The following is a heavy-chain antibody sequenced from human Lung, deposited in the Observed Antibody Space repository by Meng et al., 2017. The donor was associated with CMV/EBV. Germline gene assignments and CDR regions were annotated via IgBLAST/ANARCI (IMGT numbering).Heavy chain of an antibody. CDR2: IPHRGSS. V-gene: IGHV4-4*02. D-gene: IGHD3-10*01. J-gene: IGHJ1*01. CDR3: LRRSGGSV. CDR1: GDSITNHNW. Sequence: QVQLRESGPERVKPSETLSLTCAVSGDSITNHNWWAWVRQPPGKGLEWIGEIPHRGSSAYNPSLKSRVSMSIDKSKNQFSLKLTSVTAADTAVYHCLRRSGGSVWGQGTLVTVSS.